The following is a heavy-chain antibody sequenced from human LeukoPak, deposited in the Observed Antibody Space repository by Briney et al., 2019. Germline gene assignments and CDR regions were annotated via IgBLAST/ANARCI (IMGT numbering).Heavy chain of an antibody. V-gene: IGHV3-30*01. Sequence: PGRSLRLSCAASGFTFSSYAMHWVRQAPGKGLEWVAVISDDGSNKYYADSVKGRFTISRDNSKNTLYLQMNSLRAEDTAVYYCARDNSMEWLLYGAFDYWGQGTLVTVSS. D-gene: IGHD3-3*01. CDR3: ARDNSMEWLLYGAFDY. CDR2: ISDDGSNK. J-gene: IGHJ4*02. CDR1: GFTFSSYA.